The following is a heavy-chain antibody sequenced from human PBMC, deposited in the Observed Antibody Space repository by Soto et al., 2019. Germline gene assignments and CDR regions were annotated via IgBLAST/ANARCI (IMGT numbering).Heavy chain of an antibody. Sequence: ASVKVSCKASGYTFTCYYMHWVRQAPGQGLEWMGWINPNSGGTNYAQKFQGWVTMTRDTSISTAYMELSRLRSDDTAVYYCARDPDFWSGYGYFDYWGQGTLVTVSS. J-gene: IGHJ4*02. V-gene: IGHV1-2*04. CDR3: ARDPDFWSGYGYFDY. D-gene: IGHD3-3*01. CDR2: INPNSGGT. CDR1: GYTFTCYY.